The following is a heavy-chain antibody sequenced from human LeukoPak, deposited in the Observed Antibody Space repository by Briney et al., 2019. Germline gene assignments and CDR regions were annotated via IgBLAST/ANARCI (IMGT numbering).Heavy chain of an antibody. CDR3: ARNRQDIVVFPGDAFDI. Sequence: SETLSLTCTVSGGSISSYYWSWIRQPAGKGLEWIGRIYTSGSTNYNPSLKSRVTMSVDTSKNQFSLKLSSVTAADTAVYYCARNRQDIVVFPGDAFDIWGQGTMVTVSS. J-gene: IGHJ3*02. CDR2: IYTSGST. CDR1: GGSISSYY. V-gene: IGHV4-4*07. D-gene: IGHD5-12*01.